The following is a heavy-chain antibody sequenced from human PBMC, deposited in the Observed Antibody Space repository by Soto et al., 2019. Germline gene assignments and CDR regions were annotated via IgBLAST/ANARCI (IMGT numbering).Heavy chain of an antibody. CDR2: IYHSGST. Sequence: SETLSLTCAVSSGSISSSNGWSWVRQPPGKGLEWIGEIYHSGSTNYNPSLKSRVTISVDKSKNQFSLKLSSVTAADTAVYYCAREGVVGYYYYMDVWGKGTTVTVSS. V-gene: IGHV4-4*02. CDR3: AREGVVGYYYYMDV. J-gene: IGHJ6*03. CDR1: SGSISSSNG.